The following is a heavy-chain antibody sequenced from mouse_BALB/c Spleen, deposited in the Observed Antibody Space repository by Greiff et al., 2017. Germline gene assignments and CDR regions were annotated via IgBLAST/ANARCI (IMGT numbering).Heavy chain of an antibody. CDR3: ARGDYGSSYGY. CDR2: IYPGGGYT. D-gene: IGHD1-1*01. J-gene: IGHJ2*01. CDR1: GYTFTNYW. Sequence: QVHVKQSGAELVRPGTSVKISCKASGYTFTNYWLGWVKQRPGHGLEWIGDIYPGGGYTNYNEKFKGKATLTADTSSSTAYMQLSSLTSEDSAVYFCARGDYGSSYGYWGQGTTLTVSS. V-gene: IGHV1-63*02.